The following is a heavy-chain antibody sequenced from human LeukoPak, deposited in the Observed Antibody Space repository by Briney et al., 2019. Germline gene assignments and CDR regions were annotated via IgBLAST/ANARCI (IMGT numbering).Heavy chain of an antibody. CDR3: VGGDYRWINFDY. CDR2: INTDTGNP. Sequence: GASVEVSCKTSGYTPTSHAMSWVRQAPGQGVEWMGWINTDTGNPTYAQGFTGRFVFSLDTSVSTAFLQISNLKAEDTAVYYCVGGDYRWINFDYWGQGTLVTVSS. D-gene: IGHD2-21*02. V-gene: IGHV7-4-1*02. J-gene: IGHJ4*02. CDR1: GYTPTSHA.